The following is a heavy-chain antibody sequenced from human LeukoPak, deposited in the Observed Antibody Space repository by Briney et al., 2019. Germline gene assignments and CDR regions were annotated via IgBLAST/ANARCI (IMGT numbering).Heavy chain of an antibody. V-gene: IGHV4-59*01. D-gene: IGHD3-10*01. CDR1: GGSISSYY. CDR2: IYYSGST. J-gene: IGHJ5*02. Sequence: SETLSLTCTVSGGSISSYYWSWIRQPPGKGLEWIGYIYYSGSTNYNPSLKSRVTISVDTSKNQFSLKLSSVTAADTAVYYCARGRVWFGESKGWFDPWGQGTLVTVSS. CDR3: ARGRVWFGESKGWFDP.